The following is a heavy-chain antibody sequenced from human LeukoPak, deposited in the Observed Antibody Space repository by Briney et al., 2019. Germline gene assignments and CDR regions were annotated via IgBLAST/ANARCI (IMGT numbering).Heavy chain of an antibody. Sequence: GESLKISCKGSGYRFTKSWIGWVRQMPGKGLEWLGIIYPDDSRTRYSPSFQGQVTISVDKSITTAYLQWTSLKASDTAMYYCARPSYGASDYWGQGTLVTVSS. D-gene: IGHD4-17*01. CDR1: GYRFTKSW. J-gene: IGHJ4*02. CDR2: IYPDDSRT. CDR3: ARPSYGASDY. V-gene: IGHV5-51*01.